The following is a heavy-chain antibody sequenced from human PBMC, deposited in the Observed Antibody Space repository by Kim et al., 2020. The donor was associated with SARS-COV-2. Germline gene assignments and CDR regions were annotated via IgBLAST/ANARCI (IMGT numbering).Heavy chain of an antibody. J-gene: IGHJ6*02. CDR2: FDPEEGET. Sequence: ASVKVSCKVSGYTLTELSMHWVRQAPGKGLEWMGGFDPEEGETIYAQKFQGRVTMTEDTSTDTAYMELSSLRSEDTAGYYCATAPAVAGTPPLGYYYYDMDVWGQGTTVTVSS. CDR1: GYTLTELS. CDR3: ATAPAVAGTPPLGYYYYDMDV. V-gene: IGHV1-24*01. D-gene: IGHD6-19*01.